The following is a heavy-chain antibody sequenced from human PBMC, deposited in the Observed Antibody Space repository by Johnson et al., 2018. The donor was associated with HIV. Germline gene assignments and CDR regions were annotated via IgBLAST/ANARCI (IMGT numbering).Heavy chain of an antibody. CDR1: GFTFSSFG. V-gene: IGHV3-NL1*01. CDR2: IYSGGST. J-gene: IGHJ3*02. Sequence: QVQLVESGGGVVQPGRSLRLSCVGSGFTFSSFGMHWVRQAPGKGLEWVAVIYSGGSTYYADSVKGRFTLSRDNSKNTLYLQMNSLRAEDTAVYYCARDRSTKMSGHDFEGYAFDIWGQGTMVTVSS. D-gene: IGHD5-12*01. CDR3: ARDRSTKMSGHDFEGYAFDI.